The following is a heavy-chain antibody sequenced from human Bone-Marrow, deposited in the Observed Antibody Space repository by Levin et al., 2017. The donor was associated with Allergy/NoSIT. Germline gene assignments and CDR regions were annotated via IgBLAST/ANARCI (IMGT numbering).Heavy chain of an antibody. CDR2: ISGSGGST. D-gene: IGHD2/OR15-2a*01. V-gene: IGHV3-23*01. CDR3: AKDRNSTGFDP. Sequence: GESLKISCAASGFTFSSYAMSWVRQAPGKGLEWVSAISGSGGSTYYADSVKGRFTISRDNSKNTLYLQMNSLRAEDTAVYYCAKDRNSTGFDPWGQGTLVTVSS. CDR1: GFTFSSYA. J-gene: IGHJ5*02.